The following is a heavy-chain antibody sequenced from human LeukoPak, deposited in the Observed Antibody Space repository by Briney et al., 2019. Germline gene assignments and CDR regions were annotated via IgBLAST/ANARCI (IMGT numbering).Heavy chain of an antibody. CDR1: GCTFSSYS. CDR2: ISSSGSSI. J-gene: IGHJ3*02. D-gene: IGHD2-8*01. Sequence: PGGSLRLSCAASGCTFSSYSMSWVRQAPGKGLEWVSYISSSGSSIYYADSVKGRFTISRDNAKNSLYLQMNSLRAEDTAVYYCARERGRCMRQAFDIWGQGTMVTVSS. V-gene: IGHV3-48*04. CDR3: ARERGRCMRQAFDI.